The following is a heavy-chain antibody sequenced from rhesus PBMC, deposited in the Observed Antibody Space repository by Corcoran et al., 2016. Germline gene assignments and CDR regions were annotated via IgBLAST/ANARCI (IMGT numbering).Heavy chain of an antibody. D-gene: IGHD2-21*01. J-gene: IGHJ4*01. CDR1: GGSISGGYG. V-gene: IGHV4S7*01. CDR2: IYSSSGNT. Sequence: QVQLQESGPGLLKPSETLSLTCAVSGGSISGGYGWGWIHQPPRKGLEWIGSIYSSSGNTYYNPSLKSRVTISTDTSKNQFSLKLSSVTAADTAVYYCASHCTGSGCYANYFDYWGQGVLVTVSS. CDR3: ASHCTGSGCYANYFDY.